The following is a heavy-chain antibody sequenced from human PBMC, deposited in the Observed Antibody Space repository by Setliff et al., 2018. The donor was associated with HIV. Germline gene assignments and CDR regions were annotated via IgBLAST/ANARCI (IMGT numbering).Heavy chain of an antibody. J-gene: IGHJ4*02. V-gene: IGHV4-38-2*01. D-gene: IGHD4-17*01. CDR3: ARIYDYGSYYFDY. Sequence: PSETLSLTCAVSGYSISSGYYWGWIRQPPGKGLEWIGSIYHSGSTNYNPSLKSRVTMSVDTFKNQFSLKLSSVTAADTAVYYCARIYDYGSYYFDYWGQGTLVTVSS. CDR2: IYHSGST. CDR1: GYSISSGYY.